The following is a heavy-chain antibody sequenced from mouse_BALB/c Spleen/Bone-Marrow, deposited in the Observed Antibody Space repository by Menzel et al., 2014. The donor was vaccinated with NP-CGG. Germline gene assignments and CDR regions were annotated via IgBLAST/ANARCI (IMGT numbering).Heavy chain of an antibody. CDR2: IFPGTGTT. D-gene: IGHD3-2*01. CDR1: GHTFTSYW. Sequence: QVQLKQSGAELVKPGASVKLSCKTSGHTFTSYWIQWVKQRPGQGLGWIGEIFPGTGTTYYNEKFKGKATLTIDTSSSTAYMQLSGLTSEDSAVYFCASRDSSGYVPDYWGQGTTLTVSS. J-gene: IGHJ2*01. V-gene: IGHV1S132*01. CDR3: ASRDSSGYVPDY.